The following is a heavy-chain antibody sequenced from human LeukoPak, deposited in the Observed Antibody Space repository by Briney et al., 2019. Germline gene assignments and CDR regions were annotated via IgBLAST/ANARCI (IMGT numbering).Heavy chain of an antibody. V-gene: IGHV3-53*01. Sequence: GGSLRLSCAASGFTVSSNYMSWVRQAPGKGLEWVSVIYSGGSTYYADSVKGRFTISRDNSKNTLYLQMNGLRAEDTAVYYCARAPQYYDFWSGYYRDYYYGMDVWGQGTTVTVSS. D-gene: IGHD3-3*01. CDR3: ARAPQYYDFWSGYYRDYYYGMDV. CDR2: IYSGGST. CDR1: GFTVSSNY. J-gene: IGHJ6*02.